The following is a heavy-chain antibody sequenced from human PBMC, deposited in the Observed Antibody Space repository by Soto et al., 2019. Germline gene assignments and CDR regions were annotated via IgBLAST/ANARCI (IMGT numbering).Heavy chain of an antibody. D-gene: IGHD2-15*01. CDR3: ARAAPRYCSGGSCYSGRAY. V-gene: IGHV4-34*01. CDR2: INHSGST. CDR1: GGSFSGYF. Sequence: SETLALTCAVYGGSFSGYFWGWVRPPPGEGVEWIGEINHSGSTNYNPSLKSRVTISVDTSKNQFSLKLSSVTAADTAVYYCARAAPRYCSGGSCYSGRAYWGQGTLVTVSS. J-gene: IGHJ4*02.